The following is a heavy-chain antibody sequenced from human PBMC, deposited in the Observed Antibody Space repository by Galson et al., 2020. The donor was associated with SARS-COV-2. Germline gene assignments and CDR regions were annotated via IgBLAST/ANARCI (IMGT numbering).Heavy chain of an antibody. CDR3: ARLGDYYDILTGYYPFDY. CDR2: IYYSGST. V-gene: IGHV4-59*08. J-gene: IGHJ4*02. CDR1: GGSISSYY. Sequence: ASETLSLTCTVSGGSISSYYWSWIRQPPGKGLEWIGYIYYSGSTNYNPSLKSRVTISVDTSKNQFSLKLSSVTAADTAVYYCARLGDYYDILTGYYPFDYWCQGTLVTVSS. D-gene: IGHD3-9*01.